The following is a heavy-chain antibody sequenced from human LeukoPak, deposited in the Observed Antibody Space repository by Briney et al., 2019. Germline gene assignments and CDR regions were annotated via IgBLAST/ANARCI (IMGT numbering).Heavy chain of an antibody. J-gene: IGHJ6*02. Sequence: SETLSLTCTVSGGSISSSSYYWGWIRQPPGKGLEWIGSIYYSGSTYYNPSLKSRVTISVDTSKNQFSLKLSSVTAADTAVYYCARVVYSYGMDVWGQGTTVTVSS. V-gene: IGHV4-39*01. CDR3: ARVVYSYGMDV. D-gene: IGHD2-8*02. CDR1: GGSISSSSYY. CDR2: IYYSGST.